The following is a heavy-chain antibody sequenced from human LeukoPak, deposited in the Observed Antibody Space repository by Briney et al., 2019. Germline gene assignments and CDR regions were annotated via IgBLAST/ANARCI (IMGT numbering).Heavy chain of an antibody. Sequence: GESLKISCKGSGYSFTSYWIGWVRQMPGKGLEWMGIIYPGDSDTRYSPSFQGQGTISADKSISTAYLQWSNLQASDPAVYYCARLFGIIMIRGAFDIWGQGAMVTVSS. CDR2: IYPGDSDT. CDR3: ARLFGIIMIRGAFDI. J-gene: IGHJ3*02. D-gene: IGHD3-22*01. V-gene: IGHV5-51*01. CDR1: GYSFTSYW.